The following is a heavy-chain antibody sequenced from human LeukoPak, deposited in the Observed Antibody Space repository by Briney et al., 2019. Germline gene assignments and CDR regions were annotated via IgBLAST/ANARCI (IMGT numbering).Heavy chain of an antibody. CDR2: LFFNGGT. V-gene: IGHV4-39*01. J-gene: IGHJ5*02. D-gene: IGHD5-12*01. Sequence: SETLSLTCIVSGGPITSSSVYWGWIRQPPGKGLEWLGSLFFNGGTYYNPSFEPRVTMSVDTSKNQFSLRLRSATAADTAMYYCARHPRGYSGPTWLDPWGQGILVTVSS. CDR1: GGPITSSSVY. CDR3: ARHPRGYSGPTWLDP.